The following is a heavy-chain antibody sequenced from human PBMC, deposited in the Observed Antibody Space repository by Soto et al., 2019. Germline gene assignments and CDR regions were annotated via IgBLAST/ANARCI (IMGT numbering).Heavy chain of an antibody. V-gene: IGHV4-30-4*01. J-gene: IGHJ6*02. CDR3: ARGRPNYFYYGLDV. CDR2: KYYSGAT. Sequence: TLSLTFTFSGGSIKSDYYWAWVRQPPGGGLQWMGYKYYSGATDSDPSLEARVSFSVDTSKNQFFLNLTSVTVADTAVYFCARGRPNYFYYGLDVWGPGIPVTVSS. CDR1: GGSIKSDYY.